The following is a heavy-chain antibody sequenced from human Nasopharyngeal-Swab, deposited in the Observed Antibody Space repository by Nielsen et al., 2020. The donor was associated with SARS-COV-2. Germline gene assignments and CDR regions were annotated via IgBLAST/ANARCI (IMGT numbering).Heavy chain of an antibody. V-gene: IGHV3-9*01. CDR3: AKSLYTSTWSYYFDI. CDR1: GYAFGGYA. D-gene: IGHD6-13*01. J-gene: IGHJ4*02. Sequence: CCAAAGYAFGGYAMSWVRLVPGKGLQWVAGITWNSGNIGYADSVKGRFTVSRDNAGNSLFLQLDSLRPEDTAVYYCAKSLYTSTWSYYFDIWGQGTMVTVSS. CDR2: ITWNSGNI.